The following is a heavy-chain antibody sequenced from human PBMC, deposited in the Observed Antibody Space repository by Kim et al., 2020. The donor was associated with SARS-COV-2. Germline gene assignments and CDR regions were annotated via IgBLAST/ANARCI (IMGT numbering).Heavy chain of an antibody. CDR2: IWYDGSNK. J-gene: IGHJ4*02. CDR1: GFTFSSYG. D-gene: IGHD1-26*01. V-gene: IGHV3-33*01. CDR3: ASGNLVGATKAVYFDY. Sequence: GGSLRLSCAASGFTFSSYGMHWVRQAPGKGLEWVAVIWYDGSNKYYADSVKGRFTISRDNSKNTLYLQMNSLRAEDTAVYYCASGNLVGATKAVYFDYWGQGTLVTVSS.